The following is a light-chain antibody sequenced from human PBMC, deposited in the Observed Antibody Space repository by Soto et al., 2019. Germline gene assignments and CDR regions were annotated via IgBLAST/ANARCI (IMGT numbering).Light chain of an antibody. CDR1: QGIGSW. CDR2: SAS. V-gene: IGKV1-12*01. Sequence: QMTQSPSSVSASVGDTVTITCRASQGIGSWLAWYHQIPGKAPKLLIYSASSLQSGTPSRFTGRGSGAAFTLTITNLQPEDVGVYHCQQASSFPLTFGGGTKVDIK. J-gene: IGKJ4*01. CDR3: QQASSFPLT.